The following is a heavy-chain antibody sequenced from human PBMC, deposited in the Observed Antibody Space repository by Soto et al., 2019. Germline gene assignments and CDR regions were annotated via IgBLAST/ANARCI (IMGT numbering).Heavy chain of an antibody. CDR1: GGSISSSIYY. CDR2: IYYSGST. CDR3: ARGLREIAAAGTHWFDP. J-gene: IGHJ5*02. D-gene: IGHD6-13*01. V-gene: IGHV4-39*01. Sequence: PSETLSLTCTVSGGSISSSIYYWGWIRHPPGKGLEWIGSIYYSGSTYYNPSLKSRVTISVDTSKNQFSLKLSSVTAADTAVYYCARGLREIAAAGTHWFDPWGKGTLVTVS.